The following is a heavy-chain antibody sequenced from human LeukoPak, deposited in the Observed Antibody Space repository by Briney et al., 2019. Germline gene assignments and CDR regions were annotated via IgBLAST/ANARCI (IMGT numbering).Heavy chain of an antibody. CDR1: GYTFINNW. CDR3: ARDNAVGDIAWWFDP. J-gene: IGHJ5*02. Sequence: ASVKVSCKASGYTFINNWMHWVRQAPGQGLEWVGLINPTGTTTLYAQKFQGRVTLTRDMSTSTDYMELRSLKSEDTAVYYCARDNAVGDIAWWFDPWGQGTLVTVSS. CDR2: INPTGTTT. V-gene: IGHV1-46*01. D-gene: IGHD3-10*01.